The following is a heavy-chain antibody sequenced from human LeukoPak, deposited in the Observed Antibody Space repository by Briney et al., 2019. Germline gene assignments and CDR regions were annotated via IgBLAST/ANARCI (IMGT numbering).Heavy chain of an antibody. CDR3: ARGGDDSSAYFDY. CDR1: GGSISSFY. Sequence: PSETLSLTCTVSGGSISSFYWSCIRQPAGKGLEWIGRIYSRGSTNYNPSLKSRITMSVDTSKNQFSLKLSSVTAADTAVYYCARGGDDSSAYFDYWGQGTLVTVSS. J-gene: IGHJ4*02. CDR2: IYSRGST. V-gene: IGHV4-4*07. D-gene: IGHD3-22*01.